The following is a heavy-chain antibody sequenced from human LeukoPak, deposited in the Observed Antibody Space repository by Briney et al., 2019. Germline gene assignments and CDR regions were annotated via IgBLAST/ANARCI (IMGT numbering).Heavy chain of an antibody. V-gene: IGHV3-7*01. D-gene: IGHD4-17*01. CDR3: ARDGRIDYGKYYYYYMDV. J-gene: IGHJ6*03. CDR2: IKQDGSEK. Sequence: PGGSLRLSCAASGFTFSSYWMSWVRQAPGKGLEWVANIKQDGSEKYYVDSVKGRFTISRDNAKKSLYLQMKSLRAEDTAVYYCARDGRIDYGKYYYYYMDVWGKGTTVTVSS. CDR1: GFTFSSYW.